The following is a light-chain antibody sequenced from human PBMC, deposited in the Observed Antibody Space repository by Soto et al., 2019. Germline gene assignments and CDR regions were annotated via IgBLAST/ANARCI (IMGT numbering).Light chain of an antibody. CDR1: SSDVGAYSY. J-gene: IGLJ1*01. CDR3: SSYTSSRTYV. CDR2: DVS. Sequence: ALTQPASGSGSPGQSITISCTGTSSDVGAYSYVSWYQQHPGKAPKLIIYDVSDRPSGISNRFSGSKSDNTASLTISGLQAEDEAEYYCSSYTSSRTYVFGTGTKVTVL. V-gene: IGLV2-14*01.